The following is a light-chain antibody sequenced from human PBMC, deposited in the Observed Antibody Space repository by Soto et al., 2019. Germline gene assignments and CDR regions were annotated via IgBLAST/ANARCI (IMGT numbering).Light chain of an antibody. CDR1: QSIASY. CDR3: QQSSSYPVT. CDR2: AAS. J-gene: IGKJ3*01. Sequence: DIQMTQSQFSLSASVGDRVTITCRASQSIASYLNWYQQKPGKGPRLLIFAASSLQAGVPSRFSGSGSGTDFTLTISSLQPEDFATYYCQQSSSYPVTFGPGTKVDIK. V-gene: IGKV1-39*01.